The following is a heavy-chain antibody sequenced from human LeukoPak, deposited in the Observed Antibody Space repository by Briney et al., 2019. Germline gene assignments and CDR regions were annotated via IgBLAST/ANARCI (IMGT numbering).Heavy chain of an antibody. CDR2: IYYSGST. V-gene: IGHV4-39*01. Sequence: SETLSLTCTVSGGSISSSNYYWGWIRQPPGKGLEWIGNIYYSGSTYYNPSLKSRVTISVDTSKNQFSLKLSSVTAADTTVYYCVRGVANYGPFDYWGQGTLVTVSS. CDR1: GGSISSSNYY. CDR3: VRGVANYGPFDY. J-gene: IGHJ4*02. D-gene: IGHD3-16*01.